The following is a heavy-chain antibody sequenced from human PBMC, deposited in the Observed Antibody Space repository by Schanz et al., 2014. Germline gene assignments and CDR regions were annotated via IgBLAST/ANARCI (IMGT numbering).Heavy chain of an antibody. CDR1: GYTFTNYG. CDR2: ISPYNGNT. J-gene: IGHJ4*02. CDR3: ARDRVYRFLKGENRFYFDY. V-gene: IGHV1-18*01. Sequence: QVRLVQSGAELTMPGATVKVSCATSGYTFTNYGVSWVRQAPGQGLEWVAWISPYNGNTAYAQNLKGRVRMTTDTSTATAYMELRSLTSDDTAVYYCARDRVYRFLKGENRFYFDYWGQGTLVIVSS. D-gene: IGHD3-3*01.